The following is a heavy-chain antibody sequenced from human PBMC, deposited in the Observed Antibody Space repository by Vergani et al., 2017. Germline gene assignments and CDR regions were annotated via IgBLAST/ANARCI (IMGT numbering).Heavy chain of an antibody. J-gene: IGHJ5*02. CDR2: IYTSGST. CDR3: ARVMVGATTVWFDP. Sequence: QVHLQESGPGLVKPSQTLSLTCTVSGGSISSGSYYWSWIRQPAGKGLEWIGRIYTSGSTNYNPSLKSRVTISVDTSKNQFSLKLSSVTAADTAVYYCARVMVGATTVWFDPWGQGTLVTVSS. CDR1: GGSISSGSYY. D-gene: IGHD1-26*01. V-gene: IGHV4-61*02.